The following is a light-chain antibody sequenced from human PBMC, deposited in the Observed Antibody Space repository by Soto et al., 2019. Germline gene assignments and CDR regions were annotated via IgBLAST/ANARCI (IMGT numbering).Light chain of an antibody. CDR3: QHYSSYSEA. CDR2: KAS. J-gene: IGKJ1*01. CDR1: QTISSW. Sequence: DIQMTQSPSTLSGSVGDRVTITCRASQTISSWLAWYQQKPGKAPKLLIYKASTLKSGVPSRFSGSGSGTEFTLNISSLQPDDFATYYCQHYSSYSEAFGQGTRWIS. V-gene: IGKV1-5*03.